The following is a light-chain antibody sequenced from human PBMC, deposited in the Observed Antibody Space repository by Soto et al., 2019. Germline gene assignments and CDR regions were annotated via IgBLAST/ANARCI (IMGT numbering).Light chain of an antibody. Sequence: DIQLTQSPSFLSASVGDRVTITCRASQGITNFLAWYQKKPGKAPNLLIYGASTLQTGVPSRFSGSGSGTEFTLTISSLQPEDFATYYCQQLNNYPLTFGQGTPLEMK. CDR1: QGITNF. CDR3: QQLNNYPLT. J-gene: IGKJ5*01. CDR2: GAS. V-gene: IGKV1-9*01.